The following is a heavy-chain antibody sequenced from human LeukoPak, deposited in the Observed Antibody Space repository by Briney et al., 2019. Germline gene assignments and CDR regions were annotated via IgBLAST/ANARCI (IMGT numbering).Heavy chain of an antibody. CDR1: GYSISSGYY. Sequence: PSETLSLTCTVSGYSISSGYYWGWIRQPPGKGLEWIGSIYHSGSTYYNPSLKSRVTMSVDTSKNQFSLKLSSVTAADTAVYYCARDPPDYGDPEQNDYWGQGTLVTVSS. J-gene: IGHJ4*02. V-gene: IGHV4-38-2*02. D-gene: IGHD4-17*01. CDR3: ARDPPDYGDPEQNDY. CDR2: IYHSGST.